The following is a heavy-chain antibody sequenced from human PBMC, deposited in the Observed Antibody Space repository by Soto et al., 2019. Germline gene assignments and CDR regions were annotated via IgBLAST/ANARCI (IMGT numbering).Heavy chain of an antibody. Sequence: GGSLGLSCAASGFGFSYYEMQWVRQAPGKGLEWVAVVSPEEAIKIYSESVKGRFTVSRDNSKSTLYLQMDSLRPDDTAVYYCAKDMFRGVPDYFDYWGHGTLVTVSS. CDR3: AKDMFRGVPDYFDY. J-gene: IGHJ4*01. D-gene: IGHD3-10*01. CDR2: VSPEEAIK. V-gene: IGHV3-30-3*01. CDR1: GFGFSYYE.